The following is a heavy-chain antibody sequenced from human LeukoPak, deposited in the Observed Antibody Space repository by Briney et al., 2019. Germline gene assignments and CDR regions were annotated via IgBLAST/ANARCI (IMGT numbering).Heavy chain of an antibody. CDR3: ARGRVGTTTPFDY. J-gene: IGHJ4*02. CDR2: ISSGGSTI. V-gene: IGHV3-48*03. D-gene: IGHD1-26*01. CDR1: GFTFSNYE. Sequence: GGSLRLSCAASGFTFSNYEMNWVRQAPGRGLEWVSYISSGGSTIYYADSVKGRFTISRDNAKNSLFLQMNSLRAGDTAVYYCARGRVGTTTPFDYWGQGTLVTVSS.